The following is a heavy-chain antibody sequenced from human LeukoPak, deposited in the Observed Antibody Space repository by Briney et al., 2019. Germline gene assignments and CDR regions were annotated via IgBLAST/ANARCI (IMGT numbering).Heavy chain of an antibody. D-gene: IGHD2-2*01. V-gene: IGHV3-7*03. CDR2: IKPDGSKK. CDR1: RFTFSSYW. J-gene: IGHJ4*02. Sequence: PGGSLRLSCAASRFTFSSYWMTWVRQAPGKGLEWVANIKPDGSKKSYVDSVKGRFTISRDNAKNSLYLQTNSLRADDTGVYYCASQPAAADVDYWGQGTLVTVSS. CDR3: ASQPAAADVDY.